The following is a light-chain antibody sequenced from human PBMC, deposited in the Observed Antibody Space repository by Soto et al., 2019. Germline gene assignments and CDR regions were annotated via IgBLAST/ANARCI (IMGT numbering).Light chain of an antibody. CDR3: QQYNNWPYT. J-gene: IGKJ2*01. Sequence: EIVMTQSPAILSVSPGERATLSCRASQSVSSNLAWYQQKPGQSPRLLIFGASTRATGIPARFSGSGSGTEFTLTISSPQSEDFAVYYCQQYNNWPYTFGQGTKLEIK. CDR2: GAS. CDR1: QSVSSN. V-gene: IGKV3-15*01.